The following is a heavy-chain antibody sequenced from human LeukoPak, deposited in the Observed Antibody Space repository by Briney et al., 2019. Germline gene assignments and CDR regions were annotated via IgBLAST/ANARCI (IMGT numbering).Heavy chain of an antibody. J-gene: IGHJ5*02. CDR3: ARHRYCYDSSGYYYQP. V-gene: IGHV4-59*01. Sequence: PSETLSLTCTVSGASISSYYWSWIRQPPGKGLEWIGYIYYSGSTNYNPSLNSRVTISVDTSKNEFSLRLSSVTAADTAVYYCARHRYCYDSSGYYYQPWGQGTLVTVSS. D-gene: IGHD3-22*01. CDR2: IYYSGST. CDR1: GASISSYY.